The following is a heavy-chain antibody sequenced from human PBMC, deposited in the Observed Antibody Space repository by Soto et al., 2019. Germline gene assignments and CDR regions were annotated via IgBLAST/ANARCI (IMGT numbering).Heavy chain of an antibody. Sequence: SETLSLTCTVSGGSISSYYWSWIRQPPGKGLEWIGYIYYSGSTNYNPSLKSRVTISVDTSKNQFSLKLSSVTAADTAVYYCATGEGSYYDILTGYPLYYYYYMDVWGKGTTVTVSS. CDR1: GGSISSYY. V-gene: IGHV4-59*01. J-gene: IGHJ6*03. CDR2: IYYSGST. CDR3: ATGEGSYYDILTGYPLYYYYYMDV. D-gene: IGHD3-9*01.